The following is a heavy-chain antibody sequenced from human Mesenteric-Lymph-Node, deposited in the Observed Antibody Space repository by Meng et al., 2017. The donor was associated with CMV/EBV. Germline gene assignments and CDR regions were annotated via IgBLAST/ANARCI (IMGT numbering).Heavy chain of an antibody. CDR2: INHSGST. J-gene: IGHJ4*02. D-gene: IGHD4-23*01. CDR1: GGSFSGYY. CDR3: ARHQRWLKSEGGFNY. V-gene: IGHV4-34*01. Sequence: QVQLQQWGAGLLKPSETLHLTCAVYGGSFSGYYWSWIRQPPGKGLEWIGEINHSGSTNYNPSLKSRVTISVDTSKNQFSLKLSSVTAADTAVYYCARHQRWLKSEGGFNYWGQGTLVTVSS.